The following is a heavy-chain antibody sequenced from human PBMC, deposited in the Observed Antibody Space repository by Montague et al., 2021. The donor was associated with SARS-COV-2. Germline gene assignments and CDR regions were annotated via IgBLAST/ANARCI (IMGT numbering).Heavy chain of an antibody. CDR2: INHSGST. Sequence: SETLSLTCAVYGGSFSGYYWSWIRQPPGKGLEWIGEINHSGSTNYNPSLKSRVTISVDTSKNLFSLKLSSVTAADTAVYYCARGSRQWLVRPPHYYYFDYWGQGTLVTVSS. J-gene: IGHJ4*02. CDR1: GGSFSGYY. D-gene: IGHD6-19*01. V-gene: IGHV4-34*01. CDR3: ARGSRQWLVRPPHYYYFDY.